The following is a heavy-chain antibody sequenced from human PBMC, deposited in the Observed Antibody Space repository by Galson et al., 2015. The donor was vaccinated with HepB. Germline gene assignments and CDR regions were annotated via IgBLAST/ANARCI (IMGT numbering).Heavy chain of an antibody. CDR1: GFTFSTYS. J-gene: IGHJ4*02. V-gene: IGHV3-48*01. D-gene: IGHD4-17*01. CDR2: ISSSSGTI. CDR3: ARDLSTVSTVSPYYFDY. Sequence: SLRLSCAASGFTFSTYSMNWVRQAPGKGLEWVSYISSSSGTIYYADSVKGRFTISRDNAKNSLPLEMNSLRAEDTAVYYCARDLSTVSTVSPYYFDYWGQGTLVTVSS.